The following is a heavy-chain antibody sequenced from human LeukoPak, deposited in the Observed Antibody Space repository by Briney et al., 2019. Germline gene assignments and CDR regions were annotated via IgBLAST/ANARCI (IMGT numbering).Heavy chain of an antibody. CDR2: ISWNSGSI. V-gene: IGHV3-9*01. CDR1: GFTFDDYA. Sequence: PGRSLRLSCAASGFTFDDYAMHWVRQAPGKGLGWDSGISWNSGSIGYADSVKGRFTISRDNAKNSLYLQMNSLRAEDTALYYCAKEKGYYDILTGYSPFDYWGQGTLVTVSS. J-gene: IGHJ4*02. CDR3: AKEKGYYDILTGYSPFDY. D-gene: IGHD3-9*01.